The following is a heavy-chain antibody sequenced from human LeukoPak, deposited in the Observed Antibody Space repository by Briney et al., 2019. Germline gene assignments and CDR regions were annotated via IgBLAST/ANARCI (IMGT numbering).Heavy chain of an antibody. CDR2: IKQDGSEK. Sequence: SGGSLRLSCAASGFTFSSYWMSWARQAPGKGLEWVANIKQDGSEKYYVDSVKGRFTISRDNAKNSLYLQMNSLRAEDTAVYYCAREGGGSRGWYLMGYYYYYMDVWGKGTTVTISS. J-gene: IGHJ6*03. CDR3: AREGGGSRGWYLMGYYYYYMDV. V-gene: IGHV3-7*01. CDR1: GFTFSSYW. D-gene: IGHD6-19*01.